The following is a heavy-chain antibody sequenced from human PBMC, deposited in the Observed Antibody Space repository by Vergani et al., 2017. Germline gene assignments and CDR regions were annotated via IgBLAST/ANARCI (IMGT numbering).Heavy chain of an antibody. D-gene: IGHD5-12*01. V-gene: IGHV3-33*01. CDR3: CYDEEDLFDY. CDR2: IWYDGSNK. CDR1: GFTFSSYG. Sequence: QVQLVESGGGVVQPGRSLRLSCAASGFTFSSYGMHWVRQAPGKGLEWVAVIWYDGSNKYYSDSVKGRFTISRDNSKNTLYLQMNSLRAEDTAVYYCCYDEEDLFDYWGQGTLVTVSS. J-gene: IGHJ4*02.